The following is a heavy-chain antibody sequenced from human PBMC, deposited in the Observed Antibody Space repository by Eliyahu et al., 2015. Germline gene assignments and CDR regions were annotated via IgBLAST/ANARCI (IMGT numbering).Heavy chain of an antibody. CDR2: IKQDGSEK. CDR3: ARADPYYDIPPVLFWFDP. D-gene: IGHD3-9*01. V-gene: IGHV3-7*01. J-gene: IGHJ5*02. CDR1: GFTFSSYW. Sequence: GGGLVQPGGSLRLSCAASGFTFSSYWMSWVRQAPGKGLEWVANIKQDGSEKYYVXSVKGRFTISRDNAKNSLYLQMNSLRAEDTAVYYCARADPYYDIPPVLFWFDPWGQGTLVTVSS.